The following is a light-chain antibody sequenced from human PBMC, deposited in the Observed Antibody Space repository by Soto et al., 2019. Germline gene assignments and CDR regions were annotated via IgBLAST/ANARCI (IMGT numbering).Light chain of an antibody. CDR1: QSISSW. CDR3: QQYSSYST. V-gene: IGKV1-5*03. CDR2: KAS. J-gene: IGKJ2*01. Sequence: DIPMTQSPSTLSASVGDRVTITCRASQSISSWLAWYQQKPGKAPKLLIYKASSLESGVPSRFSGSGSGTEFTLTSSSLQPDDFATYYCQQYSSYSTFGQGTKLEIK.